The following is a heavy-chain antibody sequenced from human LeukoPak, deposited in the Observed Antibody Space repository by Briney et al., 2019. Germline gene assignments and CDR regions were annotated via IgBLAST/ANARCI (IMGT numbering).Heavy chain of an antibody. Sequence: GRSLRLSCAASGFTFSNAWMSWVRQAPGKGLEWVGRIKSKTDGGTTDYAAPVKGRFTISRDDSKNTLYLQMNSLKTEDTAVYYCTTVAMIVVVITFDIWGQGTMVTVSS. J-gene: IGHJ3*02. CDR1: GFTFSNAW. CDR2: IKSKTDGGTT. CDR3: TTVAMIVVVITFDI. V-gene: IGHV3-15*01. D-gene: IGHD3-22*01.